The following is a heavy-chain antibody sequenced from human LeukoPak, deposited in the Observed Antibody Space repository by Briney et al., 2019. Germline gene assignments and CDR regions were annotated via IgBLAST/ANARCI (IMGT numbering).Heavy chain of an antibody. Sequence: GGSLRLSCAASGFTLSSYAMSWVRQAPGKGLEWVSTLSISGDNTYYTDSVRGRFTISRDSSTNTLYLQMNSLRVDDTGVYYCAKVFGNEVSGGNRFFDYWGQGSLVTVSS. D-gene: IGHD4-23*01. CDR2: LSISGDNT. CDR3: AKVFGNEVSGGNRFFDY. CDR1: GFTLSSYA. V-gene: IGHV3-23*01. J-gene: IGHJ4*02.